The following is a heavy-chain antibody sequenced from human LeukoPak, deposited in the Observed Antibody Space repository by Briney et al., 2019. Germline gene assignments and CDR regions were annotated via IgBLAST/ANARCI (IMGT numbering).Heavy chain of an antibody. D-gene: IGHD1-26*01. V-gene: IGHV3-30*04. J-gene: IGHJ6*03. CDR2: ISYDGSNE. CDR3: ARTGGSFYFYYYMDV. Sequence: GRSLRLSCAASGFTFSSYVMHWVRQAPGKGLEWVALISYDGSNEYYADSAKGLFTISRDNSKNTLYLQMNSLRAADTAVYYCARTGGSFYFYYYMDVWGKGTTVTVSS. CDR1: GFTFSSYV.